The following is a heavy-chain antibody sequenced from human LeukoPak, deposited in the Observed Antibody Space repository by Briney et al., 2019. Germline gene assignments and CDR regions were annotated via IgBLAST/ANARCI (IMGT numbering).Heavy chain of an antibody. CDR2: ISWNSGSI. CDR1: GFTFDDYA. J-gene: IGHJ4*02. Sequence: GGSLRLSCAASGFTFDDYAMHWVRQAPGKGLEWVSGISWNSGSIGYADSVKGRFTISRDNAKNSLYLQMNSLRAEDTALYYCAKGLQAVAGTIDYWGQGTLVTASS. CDR3: AKGLQAVAGTIDY. V-gene: IGHV3-9*01. D-gene: IGHD6-19*01.